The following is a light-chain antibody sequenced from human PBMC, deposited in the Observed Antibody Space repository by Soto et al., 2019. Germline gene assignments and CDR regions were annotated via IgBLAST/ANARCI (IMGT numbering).Light chain of an antibody. CDR2: EDS. Sequence: QSVLTQPASVSGSPGQSITISCTGTSSDVGIYNLVSWYQQHPGKAPKLIIYEDSKRPSGVSNRFSGSKSGNTASLTISGLQAEDEADYFCSSYAGSSTFVLFGGGTKVTVL. J-gene: IGLJ2*01. CDR3: SSYAGSSTFVL. CDR1: SSDVGIYNL. V-gene: IGLV2-23*02.